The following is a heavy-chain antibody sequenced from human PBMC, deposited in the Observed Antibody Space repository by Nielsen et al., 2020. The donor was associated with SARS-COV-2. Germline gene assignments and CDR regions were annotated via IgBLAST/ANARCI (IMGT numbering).Heavy chain of an antibody. D-gene: IGHD6-19*01. CDR2: ISSSSSYI. V-gene: IGHV3-21*01. J-gene: IGHJ6*03. CDR1: GFTFSSYS. Sequence: GESLKISCAASGFTFSSYSMNWVRQAPGKGLEWVSSISSSSSYIYYADSVKGRFTISRDNAKNSLYLQMNSLRAEDTAVYYCARDAYSSGWYYYYYYMDVWGKGTTVTVSS. CDR3: ARDAYSSGWYYYYYYMDV.